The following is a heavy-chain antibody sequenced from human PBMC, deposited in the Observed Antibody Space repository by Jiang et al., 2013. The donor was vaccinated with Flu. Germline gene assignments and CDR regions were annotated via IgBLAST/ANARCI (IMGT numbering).Heavy chain of an antibody. CDR2: INPKSGGT. J-gene: IGHJ4*02. V-gene: IGHV1-2*06. D-gene: IGHD3-10*01. Sequence: EVKKPGASVKVSCKASGYSFSDHYMHWVRQAPGQGLEWLGRINPKSGGTNYAQNFQGRVTMTWDTSISTAFMELNRLISDDTAVYYCARGESGDDWGQGTLVTVSS. CDR3: ARGESGDD. CDR1: GYSFSDHY.